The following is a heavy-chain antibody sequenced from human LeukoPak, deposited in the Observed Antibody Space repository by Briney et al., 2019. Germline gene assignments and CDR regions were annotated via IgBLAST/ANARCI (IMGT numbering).Heavy chain of an antibody. D-gene: IGHD3-22*01. J-gene: IGHJ4*02. CDR1: GVTLSNYG. CDR2: ISGSGGGT. V-gene: IGHV3-23*01. Sequence: PGGSLRLSCAVSGVTLSNYGMSWVRQAPGKGLERVAGISGSGGGTNYADSVKGRFTISRDNSKNTLYLQMNSLRAEDTAVYSCAKRGVVIRVILVGFHKEAYYFDSWGQGALVTVSS. CDR3: AKRGVVIRVILVGFHKEAYYFDS.